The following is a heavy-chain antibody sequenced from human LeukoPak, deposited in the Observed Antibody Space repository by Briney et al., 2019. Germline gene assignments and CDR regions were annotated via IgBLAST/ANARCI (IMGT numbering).Heavy chain of an antibody. Sequence: SVKVSCKASEGTFSSYAISWVRQAPGQGLEWMGRIIPIFGTANYAQKFQGRVTITTDESTSTAYMELSSLRSEDTAVYYCARSGAAAGPYFDYWGQGTLVTVSS. V-gene: IGHV1-69*05. D-gene: IGHD6-13*01. CDR3: ARSGAAAGPYFDY. J-gene: IGHJ4*02. CDR2: IIPIFGTA. CDR1: EGTFSSYA.